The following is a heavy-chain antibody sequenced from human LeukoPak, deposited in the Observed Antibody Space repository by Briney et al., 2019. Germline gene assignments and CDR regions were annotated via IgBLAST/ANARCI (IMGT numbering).Heavy chain of an antibody. CDR3: ARGSQSLGYCSGGSCRAKIFDY. CDR1: GGSISNYY. CDR2: FNHSGST. V-gene: IGHV4-34*01. D-gene: IGHD2-15*01. Sequence: ETLSLTCTVSGGSISNYYWSWIRQPPGKGLEWIGEFNHSGSTNYNPSLKSRVTISVDTSKNQFSLKLSSVTAADTAVYYCARGSQSLGYCSGGSCRAKIFDYWGQGTLVTVSS. J-gene: IGHJ4*02.